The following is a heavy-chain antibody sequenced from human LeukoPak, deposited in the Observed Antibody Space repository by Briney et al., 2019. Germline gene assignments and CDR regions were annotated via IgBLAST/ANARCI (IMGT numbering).Heavy chain of an antibody. J-gene: IGHJ4*02. Sequence: SETLSLTCTVSGGSISSSSYYWGWIRQPPGKGLEWIGSVYYSGSTYYNPSLKSRVTISVDTSKNQFSLKLSSVTAADTAVYYCARGKGGNSDFDYWGQGTLVTVSS. CDR3: ARGKGGNSDFDY. CDR1: GGSISSSSYY. D-gene: IGHD4-23*01. V-gene: IGHV4-39*07. CDR2: VYYSGST.